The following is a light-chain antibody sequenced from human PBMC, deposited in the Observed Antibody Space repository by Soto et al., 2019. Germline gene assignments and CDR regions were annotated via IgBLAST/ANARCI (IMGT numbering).Light chain of an antibody. CDR2: AAS. CDR1: QSISSW. J-gene: IGKJ5*01. Sequence: DIQMTQSPSSVSASVGDRVTITCRASQSISSWLAWYQQKPGTVPKLLIYAASSLQSGVPSSFSGSGAGTEFTITISSLQPEDFGTYYCQQGDSFPITFGQGTRLEI. V-gene: IGKV1-12*01. CDR3: QQGDSFPIT.